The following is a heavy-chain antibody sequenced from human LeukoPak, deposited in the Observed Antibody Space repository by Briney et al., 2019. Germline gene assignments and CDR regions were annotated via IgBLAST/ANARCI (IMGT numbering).Heavy chain of an antibody. CDR1: GFTFTNHA. CDR3: ARDREAAGPFDY. D-gene: IGHD6-13*01. J-gene: IGHJ4*02. V-gene: IGHV3-11*06. CDR2: ISSSSSYT. Sequence: GESLRLSCAASGFTFTNHAMSWVRQAPGKGLEWVSYISSSSSYTNYADSVKGRFTISRDNAKNSLYLQMNSLRAEDTAVYYCARDREAAGPFDYWGQGTLVTVSS.